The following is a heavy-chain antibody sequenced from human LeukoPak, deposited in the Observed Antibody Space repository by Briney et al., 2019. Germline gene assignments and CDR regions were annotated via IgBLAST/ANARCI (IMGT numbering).Heavy chain of an antibody. CDR1: GFTFSSYG. CDR2: IRYDGSNK. D-gene: IGHD6-19*01. V-gene: IGHV3-30*02. Sequence: SGGSLRLSCAASGFTFSSYGMHWVRQAPGKGLEWVAFIRYDGSNKYYADSVKGRCTISSDTPKNPPYLQMNRLRAEDTAVYYCAKVMRFAPPNIAVAGFMDYWGQGTLVTVSS. J-gene: IGHJ4*02. CDR3: AKVMRFAPPNIAVAGFMDY.